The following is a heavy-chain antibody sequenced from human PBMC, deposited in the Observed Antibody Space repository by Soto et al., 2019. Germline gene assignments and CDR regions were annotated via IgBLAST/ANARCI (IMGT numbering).Heavy chain of an antibody. Sequence: QVQLQESGPGLVKPLQTLSLTCTVSGGSISSGGSYWSWIRQHPGKGLEWIGYIYYSGNTYYNPSLKSRVTISVDTSKNQFSLNLSSVTAADTAVYYCAREFHRFYHPLFDYWGQGTLVTVSS. D-gene: IGHD2-2*01. CDR2: IYYSGNT. CDR3: AREFHRFYHPLFDY. J-gene: IGHJ4*02. V-gene: IGHV4-31*03. CDR1: GGSISSGGSY.